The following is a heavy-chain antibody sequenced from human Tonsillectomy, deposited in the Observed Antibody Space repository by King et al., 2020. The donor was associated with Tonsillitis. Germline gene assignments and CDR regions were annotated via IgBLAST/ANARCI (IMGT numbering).Heavy chain of an antibody. CDR1: GFTFSYHW. CDR2: INQDGNTI. D-gene: IGHD3-16*01. CDR3: ARIEQEMGGSYSYYMDV. V-gene: IGHV3-7*01. J-gene: IGHJ6*03. Sequence: VQLVESGGGLVQPGGSLRLSCAASGFTFSYHWMSWVRQAPGKGLEWVANINQDGNTIYYVDAVKGRFTISRDNAKTSQYLQMNSLRAEDTAVYYCARIEQEMGGSYSYYMDVWGKGTTVTVSS.